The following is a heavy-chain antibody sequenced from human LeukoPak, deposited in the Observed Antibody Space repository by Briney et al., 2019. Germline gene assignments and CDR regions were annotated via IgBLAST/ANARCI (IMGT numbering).Heavy chain of an antibody. D-gene: IGHD3-10*02. CDR3: AARPATDVGTLDF. CDR1: GFMFSNYS. Sequence: GGSLRLSCAASGFMFSNYSRACVRESSGKGLEGGSAMSASCGSTYADAVKGRCTISRDNSKTTLYLEVSRLGVEDTAVYYCAARPATDVGTLDFWGQGTLVTVSS. V-gene: IGHV3-23*01. CDR2: MSASCGST. J-gene: IGHJ4*02.